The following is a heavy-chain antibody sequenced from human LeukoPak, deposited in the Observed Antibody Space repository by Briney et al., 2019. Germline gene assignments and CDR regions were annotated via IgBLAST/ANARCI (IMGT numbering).Heavy chain of an antibody. J-gene: IGHJ5*02. CDR3: AKDRVSPGFNLFDP. CDR1: GFTFSSYA. V-gene: IGHV3-23*01. Sequence: GGSLRLSCAASGFTFSSYAMSWVRQAPGKGLEWVSAISGSGGSTYYADSVKGRFTISRDNSRNTLYLQMNSLRAEDTAVYYCAKDRVSPGFNLFDPWGQGTLVTVSS. CDR2: ISGSGGST. D-gene: IGHD2/OR15-2a*01.